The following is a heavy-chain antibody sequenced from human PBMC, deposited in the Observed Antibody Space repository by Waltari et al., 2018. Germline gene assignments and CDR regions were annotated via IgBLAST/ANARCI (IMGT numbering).Heavy chain of an antibody. J-gene: IGHJ3*02. CDR3: ARHLYCSGGSCYGAFDI. D-gene: IGHD2-15*01. Sequence: EVQLVQSGAEVKKPGESLKISCKGSGYSFTSYWIGWVRQMPGKGLEWMGIIYPGAPETRYSPSFQGKVTISADKSISTADLQWSSLKASDTAMYYCARHLYCSGGSCYGAFDIWGQGTMVTVSS. CDR1: GYSFTSYW. CDR2: IYPGAPET. V-gene: IGHV5-51*01.